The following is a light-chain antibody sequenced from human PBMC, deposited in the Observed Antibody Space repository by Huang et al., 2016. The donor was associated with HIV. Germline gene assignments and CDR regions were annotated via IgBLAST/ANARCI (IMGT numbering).Light chain of an antibody. CDR3: QQYKYWPRA. V-gene: IGKV3-15*01. CDR1: QSVASN. Sequence: IVMTPSPATLSVSPGERATLSCSASQSVASNLAWFQQQPVQAPRLLIFDTSTWATGLPARVSGSGSGTEFTLTISSLQSEDFAVYYCQQYKYWPRAFGQETRVEIK. J-gene: IGKJ1*01. CDR2: DTS.